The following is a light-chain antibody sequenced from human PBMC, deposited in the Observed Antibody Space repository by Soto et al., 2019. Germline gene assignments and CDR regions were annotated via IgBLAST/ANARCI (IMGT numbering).Light chain of an antibody. CDR2: WAS. CDR3: QQYYSTPLT. Sequence: DIVMTQFPDSLAVSLGERATINCKSSQSVLYSSSNKNYLAWYQQKPGQPPKLLVYWASTRESGVPDRFSGSGSGTDFTLTISSLQAEDVAVYYCQQYYSTPLTFGGGTKVEI. CDR1: QSVLYSSSNKNY. J-gene: IGKJ4*01. V-gene: IGKV4-1*01.